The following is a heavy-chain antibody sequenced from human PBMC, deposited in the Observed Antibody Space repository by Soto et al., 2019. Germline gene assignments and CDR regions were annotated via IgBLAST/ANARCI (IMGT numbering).Heavy chain of an antibody. Sequence: QVQLVQSGAEVKKPGASVKVSCKASGYTFTGYYMHWVRQAPGQGLEWMGWINPNSGGTNYAQKCQGWVTMTRDTSISTAYMELSRLRSDDTAVYYCARDAITFGGVIGNLGRVAFDSWGQGTMVTVSS. V-gene: IGHV1-2*04. J-gene: IGHJ3*02. D-gene: IGHD3-16*02. CDR3: ARDAITFGGVIGNLGRVAFDS. CDR2: INPNSGGT. CDR1: GYTFTGYY.